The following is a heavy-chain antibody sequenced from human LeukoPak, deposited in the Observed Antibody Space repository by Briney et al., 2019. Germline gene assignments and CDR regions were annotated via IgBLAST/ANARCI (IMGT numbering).Heavy chain of an antibody. V-gene: IGHV4-39*01. CDR2: GYYSGST. J-gene: IGHJ4*02. Sequence: SETLSLTCTVSGGSIRSTSYYWGWVRQPPGKGLKWIGSGYYSGSTHYNPSLKSRVTIFVDTSKNQFSLKLSSVTAADTAVYYCARNYYDGSGYWFWGQGALVTVSS. CDR1: GGSIRSTSYY. D-gene: IGHD3-22*01. CDR3: ARNYYDGSGYWF.